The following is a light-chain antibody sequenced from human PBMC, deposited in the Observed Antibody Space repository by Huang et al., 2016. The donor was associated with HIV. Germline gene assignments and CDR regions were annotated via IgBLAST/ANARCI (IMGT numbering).Light chain of an antibody. CDR3: QESDTWPRLT. Sequence: IVLTQSPASLSLSPGERATLSCRASQIVIHYLAWYQHKHGQPPRLLIYGASRRATDIPTRFNGTGSGTDFTLTISSLETEDSAVYYCQESDTWPRLTLGGGTKVEIK. CDR1: QIVIHY. CDR2: GAS. J-gene: IGKJ4*01. V-gene: IGKV3-11*01.